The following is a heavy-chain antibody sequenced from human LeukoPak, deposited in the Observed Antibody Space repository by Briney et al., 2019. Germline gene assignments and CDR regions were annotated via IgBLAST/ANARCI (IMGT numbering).Heavy chain of an antibody. J-gene: IGHJ6*02. V-gene: IGHV4-59*08. D-gene: IGHD2-8*01. CDR3: ARRWSGYYGMDV. CDR2: IYYSGST. CDR1: GGSISSYY. Sequence: SETLSLTCTVSGGSISSYYWSWIRQPPGKGLEWIGYIYYSGSTNYNPSLKSRVTISVDTSKNQFSLKLSSVTAADTAVYYCARRWSGYYGMDVWGQGTTVTASS.